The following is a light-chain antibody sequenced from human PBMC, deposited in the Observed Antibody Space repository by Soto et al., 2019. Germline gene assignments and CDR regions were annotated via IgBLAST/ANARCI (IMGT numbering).Light chain of an antibody. CDR3: QQYNNWPPDRT. V-gene: IGKV3-15*01. J-gene: IGKJ1*01. CDR1: QSVGSN. CDR2: GAS. Sequence: EIVMTQPPATLSVSPGERATLSCRASQSVGSNFAWYQQKPGQAPRLLIYGASTRATGIPARFSGSGSGTEFTLTISGLHSEDFAIYFWQQYNNWPPDRTFVQGTKVEIK.